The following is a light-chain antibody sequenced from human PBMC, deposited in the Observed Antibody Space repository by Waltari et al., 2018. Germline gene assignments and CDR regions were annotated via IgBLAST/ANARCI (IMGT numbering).Light chain of an antibody. CDR2: AAS. V-gene: IGKV1-39*01. J-gene: IGKJ3*01. CDR3: QQSYSTLFT. CDR1: QSISSY. Sequence: DIQMPLSPPSLSASVGDRVTHTCRASQSISSYLKWYQQKPGKAPKLLIYAASSLQSGVPSRFSGSGSGTDFTLTISSLQPEDFATYYCQQSYSTLFTFGPGTKVDIK.